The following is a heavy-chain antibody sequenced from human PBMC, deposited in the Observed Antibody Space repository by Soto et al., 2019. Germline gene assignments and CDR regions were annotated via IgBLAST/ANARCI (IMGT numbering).Heavy chain of an antibody. V-gene: IGHV1-69*13. CDR3: ARASKSNAVSYGMEV. J-gene: IGHJ6*01. D-gene: IGHD1-1*01. Sequence: VKVSCKASGGTFSSDAISWMRQAPGQGLGWMGGIIPMFGRANDAQKCQGRVTSTADESTSTAYMELISLRSEDTAVYFCARASKSNAVSYGMEVCGKGTRVTVSS. CDR1: GGTFSSDA. CDR2: IIPMFGRA.